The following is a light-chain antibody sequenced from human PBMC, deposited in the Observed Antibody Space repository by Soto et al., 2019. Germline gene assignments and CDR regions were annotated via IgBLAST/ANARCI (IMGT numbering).Light chain of an antibody. J-gene: IGKJ4*01. CDR2: AAS. Sequence: DIQVTQSPSSLSASVGYRFTITCRASQSINKYLNWYLQKPGKAPKLLIYAASSLQRGVPSRFSGSGSGTDFTLTISSLQPEDSATYYCQQSYNIPLSFGGGTKV. V-gene: IGKV1-39*01. CDR3: QQSYNIPLS. CDR1: QSINKY.